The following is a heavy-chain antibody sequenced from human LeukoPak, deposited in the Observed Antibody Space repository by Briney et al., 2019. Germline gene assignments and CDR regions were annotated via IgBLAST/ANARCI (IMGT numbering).Heavy chain of an antibody. Sequence: SETLSLTCTVSGDSISTYYWSWIRQSPEKGLEWIGYMLYTGNTNYNPSLKSRVTISIDTSKKQFSLILSSVTAADTALYYCAKAGGSYYSGWEFDSWGQGTLVTVSS. D-gene: IGHD2-15*01. CDR1: GDSISTYY. CDR3: AKAGGSYYSGWEFDS. J-gene: IGHJ4*02. V-gene: IGHV4-59*01. CDR2: MLYTGNT.